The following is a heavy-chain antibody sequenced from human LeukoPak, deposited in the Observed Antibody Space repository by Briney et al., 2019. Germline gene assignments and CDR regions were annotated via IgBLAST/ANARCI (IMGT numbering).Heavy chain of an antibody. CDR2: ISGSSSTI. CDR3: ARDIEDHAEYFQH. Sequence: GGSLRLSCAASGFTFSSSSMNWVRQTPEKGLEWLSYISGSSSTIYYADSVRGRFTISRDNAKSSLYLQMNSLRAEDTAVYYCARDIEDHAEYFQHWGQGTLVTVSS. V-gene: IGHV3-48*04. CDR1: GFTFSSSS. D-gene: IGHD1-14*01. J-gene: IGHJ1*01.